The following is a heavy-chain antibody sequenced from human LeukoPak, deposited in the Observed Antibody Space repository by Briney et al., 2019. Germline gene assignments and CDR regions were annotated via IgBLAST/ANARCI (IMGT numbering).Heavy chain of an antibody. D-gene: IGHD6-13*01. CDR3: AKLPSSSVGMDV. CDR1: GFTFSNYW. Sequence: GGSLRLSCAASGFTFSNYWMSWVRQAPGKGLEWVANIKQDGSEIYYVDSVKGRFTISRDNAKNSLYLQMNSLRVEDTAVYYCAKLPSSSVGMDVWGQGTTVTVSS. J-gene: IGHJ6*02. V-gene: IGHV3-7*02. CDR2: IKQDGSEI.